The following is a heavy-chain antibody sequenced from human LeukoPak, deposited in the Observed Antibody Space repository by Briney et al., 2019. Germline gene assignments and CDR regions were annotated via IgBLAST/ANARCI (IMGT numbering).Heavy chain of an antibody. J-gene: IGHJ4*02. V-gene: IGHV4-39*01. CDR3: ARQWTTVTDY. CDR2: IYYSGST. CDR1: GGSISSSSYY. D-gene: IGHD4-11*01. Sequence: PSETLSLTCTVSGGSISSSSYYWGWIRQPPGKGLEWTGSIYYSGSTYYNPSLKSRVTISVDTSKNQFSLKLSSVTAADTAVYYCARQWTTVTDYWGQGTLVTVSS.